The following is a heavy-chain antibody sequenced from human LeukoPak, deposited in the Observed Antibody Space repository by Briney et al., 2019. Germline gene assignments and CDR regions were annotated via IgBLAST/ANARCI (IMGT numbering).Heavy chain of an antibody. V-gene: IGHV4-59*01. J-gene: IGHJ4*02. CDR2: ISNSGSP. D-gene: IGHD1-1*01. CDR3: ASEGRQLGN. Sequence: SETLSLTCTVSGASISSLYWSWIRQPPGRGLEWIGFISNSGSPTYNPSLNSRVTISLDTSKNQFSLKVNYVTAADTAVYYCASEGRQLGNWGQGTLVTVSS. CDR1: GASISSLY.